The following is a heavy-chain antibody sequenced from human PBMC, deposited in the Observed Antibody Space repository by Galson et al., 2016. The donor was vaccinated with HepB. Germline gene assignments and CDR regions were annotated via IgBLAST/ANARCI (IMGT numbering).Heavy chain of an antibody. Sequence: SVKVSCKASGYTFTSYYIHWVRQAPGQGLEWMGIINPSAGTTSYAQRFQGRITMTRDKSTNTVYMELSSLRSEDTAVYYCASPGHDYGGHWGRPLIYYYGMDVWGQGTTVTVSS. V-gene: IGHV1-46*01. J-gene: IGHJ6*02. CDR2: INPSAGTT. CDR1: GYTFTSYY. CDR3: ASPGHDYGGHWGRPLIYYYGMDV. D-gene: IGHD4-23*01.